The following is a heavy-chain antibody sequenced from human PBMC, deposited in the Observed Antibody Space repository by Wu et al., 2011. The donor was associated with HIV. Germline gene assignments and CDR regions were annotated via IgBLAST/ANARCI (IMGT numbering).Heavy chain of an antibody. CDR1: GGSFSSYA. CDR2: IIPIFGSA. V-gene: IGHV1-69*15. Sequence: QVQLVQSGAEVKKPGSSVKVSCKTSGGSFSSYAINWVRQAPGQGLEWMGRIIPIFGSANYAQKFQGRVTITADESTSTVYMELSSLRSEDTAVYYCARGGPIAARPGGVXHWGQGTLVTVSS. CDR3: ARGGPIAARPGGVXH. J-gene: IGHJ4*02. D-gene: IGHD6-6*01.